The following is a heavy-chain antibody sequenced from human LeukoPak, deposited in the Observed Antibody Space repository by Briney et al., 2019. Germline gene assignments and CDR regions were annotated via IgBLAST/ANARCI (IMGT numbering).Heavy chain of an antibody. CDR3: ARGSPPDY. D-gene: IGHD2-15*01. J-gene: IGHJ4*02. Sequence: GGSLRLSCAASGFIFSDYYMSWIRQAPGKGLECLSYISSSSIYTNYADSVKGRFAISRDNAKNSLYLQPNSLRAEDTAVYYCARGSPPDYWGQGTLVTVSS. CDR1: GFIFSDYY. CDR2: ISSSSIYT. V-gene: IGHV3-11*05.